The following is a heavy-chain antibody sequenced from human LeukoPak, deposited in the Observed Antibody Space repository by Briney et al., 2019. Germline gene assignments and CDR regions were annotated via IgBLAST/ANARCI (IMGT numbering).Heavy chain of an antibody. V-gene: IGHV7-4-1*02. D-gene: IGHD3-10*01. CDR1: GYTFTGYY. J-gene: IGHJ6*02. CDR2: INTNTGNP. Sequence: ASVKVSCKVSGYTFTGYYMHWVRQAPGQGLEWMGWINTNTGNPTYAQGFTGRFVFSLDTSVSTAYLQISSLKAEDTAVYYCARRTLLWFGEPYYGMDVWGQGTTVTVSS. CDR3: ARRTLLWFGEPYYGMDV.